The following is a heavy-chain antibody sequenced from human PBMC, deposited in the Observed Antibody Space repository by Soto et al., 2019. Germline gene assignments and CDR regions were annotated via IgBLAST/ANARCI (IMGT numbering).Heavy chain of an antibody. J-gene: IGHJ5*02. D-gene: IGHD3-3*01. V-gene: IGHV3-53*02. CDR2: IYSGGST. CDR1: GFTVSSNY. Sequence: EVQLVETGGGLIQPGGSLRLSCAASGFTVSSNYMSWVRQAPGKGLEWVSVIYSGGSTYYADSVKGRVTISRDNSKNTRYLQMNCLRAEDTAVYYCARVQSYDFWSGYLNGFDPWGQGTLVTVSS. CDR3: ARVQSYDFWSGYLNGFDP.